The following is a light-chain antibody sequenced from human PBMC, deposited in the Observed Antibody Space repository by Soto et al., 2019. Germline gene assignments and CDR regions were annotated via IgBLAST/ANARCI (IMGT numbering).Light chain of an antibody. CDR3: SSYAGSNHVV. J-gene: IGLJ2*01. V-gene: IGLV2-8*01. CDR2: EVS. Sequence: QSALTQPPSASGSPGQSVTISCTGTSSDVGGYNYVSWYQQHPGKAPKLMIYEVSKRPSGVPDRFSGSKSGNTASLTVSRLQAEDEADYYCSSYAGSNHVVFGGGTKLTVL. CDR1: SSDVGGYNY.